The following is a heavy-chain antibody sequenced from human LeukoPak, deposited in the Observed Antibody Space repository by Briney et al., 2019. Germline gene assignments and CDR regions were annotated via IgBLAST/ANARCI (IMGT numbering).Heavy chain of an antibody. Sequence: GGSLRLSCAASGFTFSDYYMSWIRQAPGKGLEWVSYISSSGSTIYYADSVKGRFTISRDNAKNSLYLQMNSLRAEDTAVYYCTRVRGYSYGYWYFDLWGRGTLVTVSS. CDR2: ISSSGSTI. CDR1: GFTFSDYY. J-gene: IGHJ2*01. D-gene: IGHD5-18*01. CDR3: TRVRGYSYGYWYFDL. V-gene: IGHV3-11*04.